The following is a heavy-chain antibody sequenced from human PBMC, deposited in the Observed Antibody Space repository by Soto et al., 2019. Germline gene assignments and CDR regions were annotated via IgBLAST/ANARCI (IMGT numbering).Heavy chain of an antibody. CDR2: ISAYNGNT. Sequence: QVQLVQSGAEVKKPGASVKVSCKASGYTFTSYSISWVRQAPGQGLEWMGWISAYNGNTNYAQMLQGRVTMTTDTSTNTAYMDLRSLRSDETAVYYCARDAPPADYWGQGTLVTVSS. CDR1: GYTFTSYS. CDR3: ARDAPPADY. V-gene: IGHV1-18*04. J-gene: IGHJ4*02.